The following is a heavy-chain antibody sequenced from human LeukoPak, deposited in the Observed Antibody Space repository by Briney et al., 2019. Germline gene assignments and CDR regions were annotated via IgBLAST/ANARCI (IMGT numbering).Heavy chain of an antibody. CDR2: IWYDGSNK. D-gene: IGHD3-16*02. Sequence: PGGSLKLFCAASGFTFSSYGMHWVRQAPGKGLEWVAVIWYDGSNKYYADSVKGRFTISRDNSKNTLYLQMNSLRAEDTAVYYCAKGEKTRPFGGVIDYWGQGTLVTVSS. CDR1: GFTFSSYG. V-gene: IGHV3-33*03. CDR3: AKGEKTRPFGGVIDY. J-gene: IGHJ4*02.